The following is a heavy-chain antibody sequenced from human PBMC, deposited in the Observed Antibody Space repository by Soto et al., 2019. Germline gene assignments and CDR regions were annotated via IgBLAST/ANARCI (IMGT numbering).Heavy chain of an antibody. CDR1: GFTFSSYG. J-gene: IGHJ5*02. CDR3: AKDLRSRGQGKYNWFDP. Sequence: GGSLRLSCAASGFTFSSYGMHWVRQAPGKGLEWVAVISYDGSNKYYADSVKGRFTISRDNSKNTLYLQMNSLRAEDTAVYYCAKDLRSRGQGKYNWFDPWGQGTLVTVSS. CDR2: ISYDGSNK. V-gene: IGHV3-30*18.